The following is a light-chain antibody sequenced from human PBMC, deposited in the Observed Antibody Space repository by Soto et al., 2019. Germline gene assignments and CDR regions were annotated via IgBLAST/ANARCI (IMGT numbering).Light chain of an antibody. CDR2: GAS. V-gene: IGKV3-20*01. CDR1: QSVSTN. Sequence: EIVMTQSPSTLSVSPWERSTLSFMASQSVSTNLAWYQQKPGQAPRLLIYGASSRATGIPDRFSGSGSGTDFTLTISRLEPEDFAVYYCQQYGSSPALTFGGGTKVDIK. CDR3: QQYGSSPALT. J-gene: IGKJ4*01.